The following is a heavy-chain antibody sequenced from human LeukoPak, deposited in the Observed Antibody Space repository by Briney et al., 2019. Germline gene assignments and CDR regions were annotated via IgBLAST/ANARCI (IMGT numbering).Heavy chain of an antibody. Sequence: SETLSLTCTVSGGSISSSSYYWGWIRQPPGKGLEWVGSIYYSGSTYYNPSLKSRVTISVDTSKNQFSLKLSSVTAADTAVYYCARVLRATIIVVTDAFDIWGQGTMVTVSS. CDR1: GGSISSSSYY. D-gene: IGHD3-22*01. J-gene: IGHJ3*02. V-gene: IGHV4-39*01. CDR2: IYYSGST. CDR3: ARVLRATIIVVTDAFDI.